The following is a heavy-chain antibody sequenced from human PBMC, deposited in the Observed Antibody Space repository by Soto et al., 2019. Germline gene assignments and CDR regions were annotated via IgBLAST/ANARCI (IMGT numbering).Heavy chain of an antibody. CDR1: GGSITRNDHY. CDR2: IKSSGST. CDR3: ARLGSSGWYQGSYFDY. Sequence: QLQLQESGPGLVRPSETLSLICTVSGGSITRNDHYWGWIRQSPGKGLEWIGDIKSSGSTNYNLSLKSQVSMSVGTSKTQFSLKMNSVTAADTAVYYCARLGSSGWYQGSYFDYWGQGTLVTVSS. D-gene: IGHD6-19*01. J-gene: IGHJ4*02. V-gene: IGHV4-39*01.